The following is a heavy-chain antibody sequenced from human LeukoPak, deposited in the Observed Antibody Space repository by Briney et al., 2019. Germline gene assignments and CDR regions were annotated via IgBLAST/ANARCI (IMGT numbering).Heavy chain of an antibody. CDR1: GYTFTNFD. Sequence: ASVKVSCKASGYTFTNFDINWVRQAPGQGLEWMGWMNPVSGNAGSAQRFQGRVTLTRDTSISTAYMELSSLRSDDTAFYYCARAPMGAAALYWGQGTLVTVSS. CDR2: MNPVSGNA. V-gene: IGHV1-8*01. CDR3: ARAPMGAAALY. J-gene: IGHJ4*02. D-gene: IGHD6-13*01.